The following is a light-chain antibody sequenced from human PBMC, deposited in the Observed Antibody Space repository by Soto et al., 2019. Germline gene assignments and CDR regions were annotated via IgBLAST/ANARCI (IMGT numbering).Light chain of an antibody. J-gene: IGLJ3*02. V-gene: IGLV2-11*01. CDR3: CSYAGSYSWV. Sequence: QSALTQPRSVYGSPGQSVTISCTGTSSDVGGYNYVSWYQQHPGIAPQLIIYDITKRPSGVPDRFSGSKSGNTASLTISGLQAEDEADYYCCSYAGSYSWVFGGGTKLTVL. CDR1: SSDVGGYNY. CDR2: DIT.